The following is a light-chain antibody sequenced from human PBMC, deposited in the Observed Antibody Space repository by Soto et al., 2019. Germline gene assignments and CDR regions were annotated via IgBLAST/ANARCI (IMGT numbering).Light chain of an antibody. V-gene: IGKV1-39*01. CDR1: QSISEY. CDR3: QQSYSFPRT. J-gene: IGKJ1*01. CDR2: AAS. Sequence: DIQMTQSPSSLSASVGDTVTFTCRASQSISEYLNWYQQKPGKAPRLLIYAASNLDNGVPSRFSRSGSGTTFTLTIRSLQPEDFQTYYCQQSYSFPRTFGQGTNVDIK.